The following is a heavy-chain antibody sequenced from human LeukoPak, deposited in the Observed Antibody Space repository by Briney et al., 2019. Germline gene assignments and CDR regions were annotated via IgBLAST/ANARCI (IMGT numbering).Heavy chain of an antibody. CDR3: ARDPAMITFGGLLYGMDV. CDR1: GGSISSGDYY. D-gene: IGHD3-16*01. J-gene: IGHJ6*02. CDR2: IYYSGST. V-gene: IGHV4-30-4*01. Sequence: PSETLSLTCTVSGGSISSGDYYWSWIRQPPGKGLEWIGYIYYSGSTYYNPSLKSRVTISVDTSKNQFSLKLSSVTAADTAVYYCARDPAMITFGGLLYGMDVWGQGTTVTVSS.